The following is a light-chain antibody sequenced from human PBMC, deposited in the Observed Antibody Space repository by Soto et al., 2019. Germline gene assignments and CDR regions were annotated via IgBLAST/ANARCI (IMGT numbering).Light chain of an antibody. CDR2: HTS. CDR1: QTIRGL. V-gene: IGKV3-11*01. Sequence: EIVLTQSPATPPLSPGQRATLACRTSQTIRGLLNWNQQRPGQAPRLLIYHTSNRATNIPARFSGSGSGTDFILTICSLVPEDFRVYFCLQRHDWAIPVGQGT. J-gene: IGKJ5*01. CDR3: LQRHDWAIP.